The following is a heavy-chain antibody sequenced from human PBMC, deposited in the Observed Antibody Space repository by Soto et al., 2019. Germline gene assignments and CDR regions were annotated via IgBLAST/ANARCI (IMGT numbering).Heavy chain of an antibody. CDR1: GFTFSSYA. J-gene: IGHJ3*02. Sequence: GGSLRLSCAASGFTFSSYAMGWVRQAPGKGLEWVSAISGSGGSTYYADSVKGRFTISRDNSKNTLYLQMNSLRAEDTAVYYCAKVPLMQLVGDAFDIWGQGTMVTVSS. CDR3: AKVPLMQLVGDAFDI. CDR2: ISGSGGST. V-gene: IGHV3-23*01. D-gene: IGHD6-6*01.